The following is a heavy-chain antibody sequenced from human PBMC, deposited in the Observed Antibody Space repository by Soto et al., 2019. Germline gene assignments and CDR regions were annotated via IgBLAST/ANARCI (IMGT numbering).Heavy chain of an antibody. V-gene: IGHV1-69*04. D-gene: IGHD2-21*02. CDR1: GGTFSSYA. Sequence: SVKVSCKASGGTFSSYAISWVRQAPGQGLEWMGRIIPILGIANYAQKFQGRVTITADKSTSTAYMELSSLRSEDTAVYYCARDIVVVTAIYGMDVWGKGTTVTVSS. J-gene: IGHJ6*04. CDR3: ARDIVVVTAIYGMDV. CDR2: IIPILGIA.